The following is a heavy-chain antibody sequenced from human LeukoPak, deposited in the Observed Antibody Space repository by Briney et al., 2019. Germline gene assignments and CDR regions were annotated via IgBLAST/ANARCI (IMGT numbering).Heavy chain of an antibody. J-gene: IGHJ4*02. V-gene: IGHV3-53*01. D-gene: IGHD3-22*01. CDR3: AKDISRINVIVVAPGRGIDY. CDR2: IYSGGTT. CDR1: GFTVSSNY. Sequence: AGGSLRLSCAASGFTVSSNYMSWVRQAPGKGLEWVSVIYSGGTTYYADSVKGRFTISRDNSKNTLYLQMNSLRAEDTAVYYCAKDISRINVIVVAPGRGIDYWGQGTLVTVSS.